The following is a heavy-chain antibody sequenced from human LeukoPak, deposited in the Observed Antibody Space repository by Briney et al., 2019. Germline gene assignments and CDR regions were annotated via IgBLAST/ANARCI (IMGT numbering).Heavy chain of an antibody. D-gene: IGHD4-17*01. CDR2: IKQDGSEK. CDR3: ARDCGDYSDY. V-gene: IGHV3-7*01. Sequence: GGSLRLSCAASGFTFSRYWMSWVRQAPGKGLEWVANIKQDGSEKYYVDSVKGRFTISRDNAKNSLYLQMNSLRAEDTAVYYCARDCGDYSDYWGQGTLVTVSS. CDR1: GFTFSRYW. J-gene: IGHJ4*02.